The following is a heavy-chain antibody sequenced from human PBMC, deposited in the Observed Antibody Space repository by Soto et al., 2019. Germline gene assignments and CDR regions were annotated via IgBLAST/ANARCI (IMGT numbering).Heavy chain of an antibody. CDR2: IYYSGST. CDR3: AREGRHCSTTSCDNWFDL. D-gene: IGHD2-2*01. V-gene: IGHV4-59*01. CDR1: GGFISSYY. Sequence: SETLSLTXTVSGGFISSYYWSWIRQPPGKGLEWIGYIYYSGSTNYNPSLKSRVTISVDTSKNQFSLKVSSVTAADTAVYYCAREGRHCSTTSCDNWFDLWGQGTLVTVSS. J-gene: IGHJ5*02.